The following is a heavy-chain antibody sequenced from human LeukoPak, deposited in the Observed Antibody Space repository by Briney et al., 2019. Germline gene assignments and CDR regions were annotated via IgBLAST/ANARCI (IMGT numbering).Heavy chain of an antibody. Sequence: GASVKVSCKASGYTFTGYYMHWVRQAPGQGLEWMGWINPNSGGTNYAQKFQGRVTMTRDTSISTAYMELSRLRSDDTAVYYCARDRVAYYDILTGGWGMDVWGKGTTVTVSS. D-gene: IGHD3-9*01. CDR2: INPNSGGT. CDR3: ARDRVAYYDILTGGWGMDV. CDR1: GYTFTGYY. J-gene: IGHJ6*04. V-gene: IGHV1-2*02.